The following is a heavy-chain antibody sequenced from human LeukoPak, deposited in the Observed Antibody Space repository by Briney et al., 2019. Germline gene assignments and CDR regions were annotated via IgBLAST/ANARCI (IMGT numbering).Heavy chain of an antibody. CDR2: INQSGST. Sequence: ASETLSLTCAVYGGSVSVDYWSWIRQPPGMGLEWIGEINQSGSTNYNPSLKSRVTMSVDTSTKRFSLALTSVTAADTAVYYCARTALVYSTGVFDIWGQGTTVIVSS. CDR3: ARTALVYSTGVFDI. V-gene: IGHV4-34*01. J-gene: IGHJ3*02. CDR1: GGSVSVDY. D-gene: IGHD2-8*01.